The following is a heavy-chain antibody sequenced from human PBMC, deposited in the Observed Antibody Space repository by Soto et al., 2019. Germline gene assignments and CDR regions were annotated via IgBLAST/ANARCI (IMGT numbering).Heavy chain of an antibody. V-gene: IGHV4-30-2*01. CDR1: GGSTSSGGYS. CDR2: ISHSGST. Sequence: QLQLQESGSGLVKPSQTLSLTCAVSGGSTSSGGYSWSWLRQPPGKGLEGIGYISHSGSTYYNPSLKSRVTISVDTSKNQFSLRLSSVTAADTAVYYCARGGLLPDYWGQGTLVTVSS. D-gene: IGHD6-19*01. CDR3: ARGGLLPDY. J-gene: IGHJ4*02.